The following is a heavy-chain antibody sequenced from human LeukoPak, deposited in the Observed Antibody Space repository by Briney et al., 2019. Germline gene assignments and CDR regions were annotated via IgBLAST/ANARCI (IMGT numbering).Heavy chain of an antibody. CDR3: ARDWEYYDYVWGSYRPQGAFDI. J-gene: IGHJ3*02. CDR1: GGSISGDY. V-gene: IGHV4-4*07. D-gene: IGHD3-16*02. Sequence: PSETLSLTCTVSGGSISGDYWSWIRQPAGTGLEWIGRIYTSGSTNYNPSLKSRVTISVDTSKNQFSLKLSSVTAADTAVYYCARDWEYYDYVWGSYRPQGAFDIWGQGTMVTVSS. CDR2: IYTSGST.